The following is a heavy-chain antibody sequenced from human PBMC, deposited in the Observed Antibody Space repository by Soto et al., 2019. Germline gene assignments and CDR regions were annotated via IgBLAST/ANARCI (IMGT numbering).Heavy chain of an antibody. CDR2: VYYTGST. Sequence: SGTLSLTCTVSGGSVNNGNYYWSWIRQPPGKELEWIGYVYYTGSTYSNPSLKSRLTLTIDTSKNQFSLNLTSVTAADTAVYYCGRDLRVVRGRSGFLNWFDPWGQGDPVTVSS. D-gene: IGHD3-10*01. V-gene: IGHV4-61*01. J-gene: IGHJ5*02. CDR3: GRDLRVVRGRSGFLNWFDP. CDR1: GGSVNNGNYY.